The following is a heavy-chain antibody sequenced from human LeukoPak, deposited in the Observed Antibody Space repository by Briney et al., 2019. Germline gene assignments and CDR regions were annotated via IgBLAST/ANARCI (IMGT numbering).Heavy chain of an antibody. D-gene: IGHD2-2*01. CDR1: GYSFTSSD. CDR2: INPNSGGT. CDR3: ARLDIVVVPAAISAFDI. V-gene: IGHV1-2*02. Sequence: SVKVSCKAFGYSFTSSDITWVRQAPGQGLEWMGWINPNSGGTNYAQKFQGRVTMTRDTSISTAYMELSRLRSDDTAVYYCARLDIVVVPAAISAFDIWGQGTMVTVSS. J-gene: IGHJ3*02.